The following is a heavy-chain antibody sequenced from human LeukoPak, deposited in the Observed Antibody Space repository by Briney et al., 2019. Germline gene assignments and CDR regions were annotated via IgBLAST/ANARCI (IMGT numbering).Heavy chain of an antibody. J-gene: IGHJ6*02. CDR2: IYSGGST. CDR1: GFTVSSNY. V-gene: IGHV3-53*01. CDR3: ARDLNYYYGMDV. Sequence: GGSLRLSCAASGFTVSSNYMSWVRPAPGKGLEWVSVIYSGGSTYYADSVKGRFTISRDNSKNTLYLQMNSLRAEDTAVYYCARDLNYYYGMDVWGQGTTVTVSS.